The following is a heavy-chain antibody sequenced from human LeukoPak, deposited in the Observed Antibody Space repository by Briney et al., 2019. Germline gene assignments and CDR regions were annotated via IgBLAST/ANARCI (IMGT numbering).Heavy chain of an antibody. V-gene: IGHV4-34*01. Sequence: PSETLSLTCAVYGGSFSGYYWSWIRQPPGKGLEWIGEINHSGSTNYNPSLKSRVTISVDMSKNQFSLKLSSVTAADTAVYYCARHGSGYCSSTSCPDYWYFDIWGRGTLVTVSS. J-gene: IGHJ2*01. D-gene: IGHD2-2*01. CDR3: ARHGSGYCSSTSCPDYWYFDI. CDR2: INHSGST. CDR1: GGSFSGYY.